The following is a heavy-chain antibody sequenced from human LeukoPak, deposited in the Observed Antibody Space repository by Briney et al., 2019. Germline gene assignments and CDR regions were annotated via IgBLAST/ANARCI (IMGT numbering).Heavy chain of an antibody. Sequence: GGSLRLSCTASGFIFGDFAMSWVRQAPGKGLEWVGFIRSKTYGETPEYAASVKGRFTISRDDSKSIAYLQMNSLKTEDTAVYYCTRDVTGYFDSWGQGTLVTVSS. V-gene: IGHV3-49*04. J-gene: IGHJ4*02. CDR1: GFIFGDFA. CDR3: TRDVTGYFDS. D-gene: IGHD1-20*01. CDR2: IRSKTYGETP.